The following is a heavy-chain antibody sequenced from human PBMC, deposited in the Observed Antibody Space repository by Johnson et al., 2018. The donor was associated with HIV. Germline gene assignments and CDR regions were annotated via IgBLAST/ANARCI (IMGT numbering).Heavy chain of an antibody. CDR2: ISYDGSNK. V-gene: IGHV3-30*14. Sequence: QVQLVESGGGVVQPGRSLRLSCAASGFTFSSYAMHWVRQAPGKGLEWVAVISYDGSNKYYADSVKGRFTISRENAKNSLYLQMNSLRAGDTAVYYCARSGWYGAFDIWGQGTMVTVSS. D-gene: IGHD6-19*01. CDR1: GFTFSSYA. J-gene: IGHJ3*02. CDR3: ARSGWYGAFDI.